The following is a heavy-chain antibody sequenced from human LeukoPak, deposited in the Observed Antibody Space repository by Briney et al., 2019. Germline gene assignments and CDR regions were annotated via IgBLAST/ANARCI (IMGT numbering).Heavy chain of an antibody. CDR3: AKRTTLAVAGPADY. V-gene: IGHV3-23*01. D-gene: IGHD6-19*01. CDR1: GFTFSSYA. CDR2: ISGSGSST. J-gene: IGHJ4*02. Sequence: GGSLRLSCAASGFTFSSYAMSWVRQAPGKGLEWVSAISGSGSSTYYADSVKGRFTISRDNSKNTLYLQMNSLRAEDTAVYYCAKRTTLAVAGPADYWGQGTLVTVSS.